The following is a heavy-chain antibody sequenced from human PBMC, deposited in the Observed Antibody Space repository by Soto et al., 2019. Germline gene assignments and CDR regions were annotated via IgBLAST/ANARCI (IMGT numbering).Heavy chain of an antibody. CDR1: GGSISSYY. CDR3: ARQRLPHDFDY. V-gene: IGHV4-59*01. J-gene: IGHJ4*02. Sequence: PSETLSLTCTVSGGSISSYYWSWIRQPPGKGLEWIGYIYYSGSTNYNPSLKSRVTISVDTSKNQFSLKLSSVTVADTALYYCARQRLPHDFDYWGQGTLVTVSS. D-gene: IGHD6-25*01. CDR2: IYYSGST.